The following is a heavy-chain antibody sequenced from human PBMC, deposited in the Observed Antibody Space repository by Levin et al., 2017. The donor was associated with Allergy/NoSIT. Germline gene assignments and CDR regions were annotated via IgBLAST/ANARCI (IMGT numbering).Heavy chain of an antibody. V-gene: IGHV3-74*03. Sequence: PGGSLRLSCVASGFDFSSHWMHWVRQSRGEGLEWVSRISADGATRAYGDSVQGRFTTYRDNAKSTLYLQIDNLRVEDMAVYYCARSHGATSRTVFYYYNGLDVWGQGTTVTVS. CDR3: ARSHGATSRTVFYYYNGLDV. CDR2: ISADGATR. D-gene: IGHD2-2*01. J-gene: IGHJ6*02. CDR1: GFDFSSHW.